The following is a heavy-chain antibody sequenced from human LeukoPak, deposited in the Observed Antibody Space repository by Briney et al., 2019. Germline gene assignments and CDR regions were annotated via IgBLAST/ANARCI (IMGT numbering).Heavy chain of an antibody. D-gene: IGHD3-22*01. V-gene: IGHV3-23*01. CDR3: AKRGAPYDSSGYRFDY. CDR2: ISASGGLT. J-gene: IGHJ4*02. Sequence: PGGSLRLSCAASGFTFSSYAMSWVRQAPGKGLEWVSAISASGGLTYYADSVKGRFTISRDNSKNTLYMQMNSLRAEDTAVYYCAKRGAPYDSSGYRFDYWGQGTLVTVSS. CDR1: GFTFSSYA.